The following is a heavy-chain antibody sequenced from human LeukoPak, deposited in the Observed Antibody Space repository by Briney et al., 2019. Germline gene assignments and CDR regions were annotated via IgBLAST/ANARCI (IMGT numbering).Heavy chain of an antibody. CDR3: ASPVGSGWFTPPSYYYYYGMDV. CDR1: GFTFSSYG. J-gene: IGHJ6*02. Sequence: GVSLRLSCAASGFTFSSYGMHWVRQAPGKGLEWVAFIRYDGSNKYYADSVKRRFTISRDNSKNTLYLQMNSLRAEDTAVYYCASPVGSGWFTPPSYYYYYGMDVWGQGTTVTVSS. V-gene: IGHV3-30*02. D-gene: IGHD6-19*01. CDR2: IRYDGSNK.